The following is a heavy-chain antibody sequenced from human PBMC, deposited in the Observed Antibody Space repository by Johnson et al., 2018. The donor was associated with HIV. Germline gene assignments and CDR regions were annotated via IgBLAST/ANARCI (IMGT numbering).Heavy chain of an antibody. V-gene: IGHV3-30*02. D-gene: IGHD3-22*01. CDR3: AKDTYDSDAFDI. J-gene: IGHJ3*02. Sequence: VQLLESGGGVVQPGGSLRLSCAASGFTFSSYGMHWVRQAPGKGLEWVAFIRYDGSNKSYADSVKGRFTISRDNSKNTLYLQMNSLRAEDTAVYYCAKDTYDSDAFDIWGQGTMVTVSS. CDR2: IRYDGSNK. CDR1: GFTFSSYG.